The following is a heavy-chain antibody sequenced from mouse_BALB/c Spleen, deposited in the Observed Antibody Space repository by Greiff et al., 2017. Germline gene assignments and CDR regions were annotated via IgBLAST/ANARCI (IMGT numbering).Heavy chain of an antibody. V-gene: IGHV3-2*02. Sequence: EVKLQESGPGLVKPSQSLSLTCTVTGYSITSDYAWNWIRQFPGNKLEWMGYISYSGSTSYNPSLKSRISITRDTSKNQFFLQLNSVTTEDTATYYCARDYYGSSSLYFDYWGQGTTLTVSS. J-gene: IGHJ2*01. CDR1: GYSITSDYA. CDR2: ISYSGST. D-gene: IGHD1-1*01. CDR3: ARDYYGSSSLYFDY.